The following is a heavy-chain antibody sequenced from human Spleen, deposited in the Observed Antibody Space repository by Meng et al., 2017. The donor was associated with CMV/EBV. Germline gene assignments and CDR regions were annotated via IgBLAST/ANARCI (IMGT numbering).Heavy chain of an antibody. CDR2: PSPGDSDH. CDR1: SYW. V-gene: IGHV5-51*01. D-gene: IGHD2-2*01. CDR3: ARQFYCSSTSCYPGHNWFDP. J-gene: IGHJ5*02. Sequence: SYWIGGVRRMPGNGLECMGIPSPGDSDHRYSPSLQGKITITANKSISTAYLQWSSLKASDTAMYYCARQFYCSSTSCYPGHNWFDPWGQGTLVTVSS.